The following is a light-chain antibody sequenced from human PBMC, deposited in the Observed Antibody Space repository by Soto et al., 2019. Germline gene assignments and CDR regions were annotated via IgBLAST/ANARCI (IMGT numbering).Light chain of an antibody. Sequence: EIVMTQSPATLSVSPGERATLSCRASQSVSSNLAWYQQKPGQAPRLFIYGASTRATGIPARFSGSGSGTEFTLTISSLQSEDFAVYYCQQYNNWSGTFGQGTKVEIK. CDR2: GAS. CDR1: QSVSSN. CDR3: QQYNNWSGT. V-gene: IGKV3-15*01. J-gene: IGKJ1*01.